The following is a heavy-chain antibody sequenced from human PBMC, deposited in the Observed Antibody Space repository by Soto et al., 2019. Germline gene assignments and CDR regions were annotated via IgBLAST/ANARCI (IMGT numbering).Heavy chain of an antibody. V-gene: IGHV3-33*01. D-gene: IGHD5-12*01. CDR2: IWYDGSNK. CDR3: ARDLFPVDIVATILASSYYYYYGMDV. Sequence: GGSLRLSCAASGFTFSSYGMHWVRQAPGKGLEWVAVIWYDGSNKYYADSVKGRFTISRDNSKNTLYLQMNSLRAEDTAVYYCARDLFPVDIVATILASSYYYYYGMDVWGQGTTVTVSS. J-gene: IGHJ6*02. CDR1: GFTFSSYG.